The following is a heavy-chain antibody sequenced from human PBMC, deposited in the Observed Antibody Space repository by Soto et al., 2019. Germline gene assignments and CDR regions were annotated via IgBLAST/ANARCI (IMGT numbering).Heavy chain of an antibody. D-gene: IGHD3-3*01. CDR1: GYTFTSYG. CDR3: ARDRYDFWSGYYLYYYHGMDV. CDR2: ISAYNGNT. Sequence: GAAVKVSCKASGYTFTSYGISWVRQAPGQGLEWMGWISAYNGNTNYAQKLQGRVTMTTDTSTSTAYMELRSLRSDATDVYYCARDRYDFWSGYYLYYYHGMDVWGQGTTVTVSS. J-gene: IGHJ6*02. V-gene: IGHV1-18*04.